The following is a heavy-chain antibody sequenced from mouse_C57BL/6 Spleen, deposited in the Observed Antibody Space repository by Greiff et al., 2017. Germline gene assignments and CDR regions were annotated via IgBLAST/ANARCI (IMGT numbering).Heavy chain of an antibody. Sequence: QVQLQQPGAELVKPGASVKLSCKASGYTFTSYWMQWVKQRPGQGLEWIGEIDPSDSYTNYNQKFKGKATLTVDTSSSTAYMQLSSLTSEDSAVYYCARRDGNHGYWGQGTTLTVSS. CDR3: ARRDGNHGY. V-gene: IGHV1-50*01. CDR2: IDPSDSYT. J-gene: IGHJ2*01. CDR1: GYTFTSYW. D-gene: IGHD2-1*01.